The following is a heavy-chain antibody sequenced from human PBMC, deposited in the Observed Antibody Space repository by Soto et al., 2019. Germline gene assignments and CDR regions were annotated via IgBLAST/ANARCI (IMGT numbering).Heavy chain of an antibody. J-gene: IGHJ5*02. CDR2: ISAYNGNT. Sequence: ASVKVSCKASGYAFTSYGISWVPQAPGQGLEWMGWISAYNGNTNYAQKLQGRVTITTDTSTSTAYMELRSLRSDDTAVYYCARGGIAVAGENWFEPWGQGTLVTVSS. CDR1: GYAFTSYG. CDR3: ARGGIAVAGENWFEP. D-gene: IGHD6-19*01. V-gene: IGHV1-18*01.